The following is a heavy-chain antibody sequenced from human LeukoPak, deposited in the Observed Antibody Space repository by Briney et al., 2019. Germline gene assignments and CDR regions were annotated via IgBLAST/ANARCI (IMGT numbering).Heavy chain of an antibody. V-gene: IGHV3-23*01. CDR2: ISSTGGTT. Sequence: ETLSLTCAVYGGSFSGYHWSWLRQPPGKGLEWVSSISSTGGTTYYADSVKGRFTISRDNSKNTLYLQMNSLRAEDTAIYYCAKNGDRGAYCTGGTCYPYFYYYMDVWGKGTTVTI. CDR1: GGSFSGYH. J-gene: IGHJ6*03. CDR3: AKNGDRGAYCTGGTCYPYFYYYMDV. D-gene: IGHD2-15*01.